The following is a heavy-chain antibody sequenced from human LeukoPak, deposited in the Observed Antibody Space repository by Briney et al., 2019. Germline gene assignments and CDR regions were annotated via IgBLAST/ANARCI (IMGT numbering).Heavy chain of an antibody. CDR3: VGAPWGPFDF. CDR2: IYSNATT. Sequence: PSETLSLTCTVSGGSLGSYYWSWIRQPPGKGLEWIANIYSNATTSYNPSLKSRVTISLDPSRNQFSLKVASVTAADTALYYCVGAPWGPFDFWSQGILVTVSS. D-gene: IGHD7-27*01. V-gene: IGHV4-59*01. J-gene: IGHJ4*02. CDR1: GGSLGSYY.